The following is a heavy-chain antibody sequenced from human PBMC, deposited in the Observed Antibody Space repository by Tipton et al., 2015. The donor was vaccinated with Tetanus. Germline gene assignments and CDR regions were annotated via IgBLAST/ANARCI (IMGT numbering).Heavy chain of an antibody. CDR2: IYYSGTS. D-gene: IGHD2/OR15-2a*01. CDR1: GDSISSGPYS. Sequence: TLSLTCTVSGDSISSGPYSWSWLRQHPGKGLGLIGYIYYSGTSYISPSLTRRVSIAVDTSRNQFSLNLTSVTVADSAVYFCARVSRRNSYFDYWGPGAQVTVSS. V-gene: IGHV4-31*03. J-gene: IGHJ4*02. CDR3: ARVSRRNSYFDY.